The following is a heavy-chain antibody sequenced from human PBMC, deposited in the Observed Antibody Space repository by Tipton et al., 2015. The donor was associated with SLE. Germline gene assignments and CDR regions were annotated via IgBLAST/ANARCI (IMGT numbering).Heavy chain of an antibody. J-gene: IGHJ4*02. V-gene: IGHV4-34*01. CDR1: GGSFSGYH. CDR3: AGGAFLRWPPDAY. CDR2: ISDTGSP. D-gene: IGHD4-23*01. Sequence: TLSLTCVVFGGSFSGYHWTWVRQPPGQGLEWIGEISDTGSPHYTPSLKSRVTISLDTSKSPFSIILNSLTAADTAVYYCAGGAFLRWPPDAYRGQGT.